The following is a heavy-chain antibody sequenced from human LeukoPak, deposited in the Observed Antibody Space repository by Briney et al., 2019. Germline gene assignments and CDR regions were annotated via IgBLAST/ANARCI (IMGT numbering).Heavy chain of an antibody. J-gene: IGHJ4*02. CDR2: ISRNSGSI. V-gene: IGHV3-9*01. Sequence: GGSLRLSCAASGFTFDDYAMHWVRQAPGKGLEWVSGISRNSGSIGYADSVKGRFTISRDNAKNSLYLQMNSLRAEDTALYYCAKDIARALGKLDFDYWGQGTLVTVSS. CDR1: GFTFDDYA. D-gene: IGHD3-10*01. CDR3: AKDIARALGKLDFDY.